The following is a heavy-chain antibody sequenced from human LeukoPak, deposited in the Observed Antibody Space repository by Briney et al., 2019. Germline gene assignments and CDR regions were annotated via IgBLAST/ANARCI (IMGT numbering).Heavy chain of an antibody. Sequence: PGGSLRLSCAASGFTFSSYEMNWVRQAPGKGLEWVSYISSSGSTIYYADSVKGRFTISGDNAKNSLYLQMNSLRAEDTAVYYCARDHYGSGSYYSSDYYYGMDVWGKGTTVTVSS. CDR1: GFTFSSYE. V-gene: IGHV3-48*03. D-gene: IGHD3-10*01. CDR3: ARDHYGSGSYYSSDYYYGMDV. J-gene: IGHJ6*04. CDR2: ISSSGSTI.